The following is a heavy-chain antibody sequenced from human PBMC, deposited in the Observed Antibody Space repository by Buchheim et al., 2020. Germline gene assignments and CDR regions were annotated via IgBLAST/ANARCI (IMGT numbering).Heavy chain of an antibody. V-gene: IGHV4-34*01. J-gene: IGHJ4*02. Sequence: QEQLRQWGAGLLKPSETLSLTCAVFGGSLSGDYWSWIRQPPGKGLEWIGEINHSGGTNYNPSLKSRVTISVDTSKNQFSLQLTSVTAADTAVYYCAKGGDYMRNYWGQGTL. CDR3: AKGGDYMRNY. CDR1: GGSLSGDY. CDR2: INHSGGT. D-gene: IGHD4-17*01.